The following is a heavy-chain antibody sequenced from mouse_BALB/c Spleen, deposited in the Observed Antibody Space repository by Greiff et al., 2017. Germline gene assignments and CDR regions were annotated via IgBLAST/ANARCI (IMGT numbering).Heavy chain of an antibody. J-gene: IGHJ4*01. CDR3: ARRSTMGHMDY. CDR1: GYTFTNYW. V-gene: IGHV1-63*02. CDR2: IYPGGGYT. D-gene: IGHD2-1*01. Sequence: QVQLQQSGAELVRPGTSVKISCKASGYTFTNYWLGWVKQRPGHGLEWIGDIYPGGGYTNYNEKFKGKATLTADTSSSTAYMQLSSLTSEDSAVYFCARRSTMGHMDYWGQGTSVTVSS.